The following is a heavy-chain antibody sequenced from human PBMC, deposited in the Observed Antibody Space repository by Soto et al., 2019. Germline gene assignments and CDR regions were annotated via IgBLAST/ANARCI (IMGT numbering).Heavy chain of an antibody. Sequence: SQTLSLTCVISGDSVSSKSAAWNWIRQSASRGLEWLGRTYYRSKWYNEYAVSLKGRITINPDTSKNQFSLQLNSVTPEDTAVYYCARSGNAGAVDYWGQGTLVTVSS. CDR3: ARSGNAGAVDY. D-gene: IGHD1-26*01. CDR1: GDSVSSKSAA. J-gene: IGHJ4*02. V-gene: IGHV6-1*01. CDR2: TYYRSKWYN.